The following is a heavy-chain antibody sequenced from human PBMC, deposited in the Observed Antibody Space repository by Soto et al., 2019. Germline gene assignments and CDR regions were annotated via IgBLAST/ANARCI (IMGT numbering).Heavy chain of an antibody. Sequence: GGSLRLSCAASGFTFNSYGIHWVRPAPGKGLEWVAVIRRGGGSTYYADSVKGRFTISRDNSKNTLYLQMNSLRAEDTAVYYCAKAKKCSSTSCYRPGTLDVWGQGTTVTVSS. D-gene: IGHD2-2*01. J-gene: IGHJ6*02. V-gene: IGHV3-23*01. CDR3: AKAKKCSSTSCYRPGTLDV. CDR1: GFTFNSYG. CDR2: IRRGGGST.